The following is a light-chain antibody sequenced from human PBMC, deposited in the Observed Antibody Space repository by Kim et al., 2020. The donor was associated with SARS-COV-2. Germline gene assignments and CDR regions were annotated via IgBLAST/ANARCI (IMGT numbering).Light chain of an antibody. J-gene: IGKJ2*01. V-gene: IGKV2-30*02. CDR2: KIS. CDR3: MQGTHWPYT. CDR1: QSLVHSDGNTY. Sequence: DVVMTQSPLSLPVTVGQPASISCRSSQSLVHSDGNTYLNWFQQRPGQSPRRLIYKISDRDSGVPDRFSGTETGTDFTLKISRVEAEDVGVYYCMQGTHWPYTFGQGTKLEI.